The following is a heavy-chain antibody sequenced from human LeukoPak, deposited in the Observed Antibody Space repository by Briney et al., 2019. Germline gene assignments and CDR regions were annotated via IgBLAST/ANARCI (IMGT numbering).Heavy chain of an antibody. Sequence: TSETLSLTCTVPGGSISSYYWSWIRQPPGEGLEWMAYIYYTGRTNYNPSLKSRVTISVDTSENQLSLELISVTAADTAVYFCARLVTSYDILTGYSYYFDSWGQGTLVTVSS. V-gene: IGHV4-59*08. CDR3: ARLVTSYDILTGYSYYFDS. J-gene: IGHJ4*02. D-gene: IGHD3-9*01. CDR2: IYYTGRT. CDR1: GGSISSYY.